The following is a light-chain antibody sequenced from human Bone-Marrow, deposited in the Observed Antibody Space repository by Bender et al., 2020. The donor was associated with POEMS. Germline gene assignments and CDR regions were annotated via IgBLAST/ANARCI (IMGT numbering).Light chain of an antibody. Sequence: QSVLTQPPSVSGAPGQRVTISCTGSSSNTGSGYDINWYQHLPGTAPKLLIYGYNNRPSGVSDRFSGSKSGNTASLTIFGLQAEDEANYYCGSYAGDYVFGPGTTVTVL. CDR1: SSNTGSGYD. V-gene: IGLV1-40*01. J-gene: IGLJ1*01. CDR3: GSYAGDYV. CDR2: GYN.